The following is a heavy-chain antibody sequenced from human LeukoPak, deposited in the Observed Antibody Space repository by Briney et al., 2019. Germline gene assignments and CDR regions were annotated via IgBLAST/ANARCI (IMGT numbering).Heavy chain of an antibody. D-gene: IGHD6-13*01. J-gene: IGHJ4*02. Sequence: GGSLRLSCAASGFTFSDYYMSWIRQAPGKGLEWVAFVRYDSSNKYYEDSVKGRFTVSRDNSKNTLYLQMNSLRAEDTAVYYCLRGAYSSSWLNFDYWGQGTLVTVSS. CDR2: VRYDSSNK. CDR3: LRGAYSSSWLNFDY. V-gene: IGHV3-30*02. CDR1: GFTFSDYY.